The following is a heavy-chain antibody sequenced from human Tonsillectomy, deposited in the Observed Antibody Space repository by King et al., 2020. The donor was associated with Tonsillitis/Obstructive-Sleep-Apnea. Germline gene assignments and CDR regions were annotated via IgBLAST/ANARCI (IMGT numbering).Heavy chain of an antibody. J-gene: IGHJ6*03. CDR3: ARGEWGDRDYYYYYMDV. CDR1: GGSFSGYY. Sequence: VQLQQWGAGLLKPSETLSLTCAVYGGSFSGYYWSWIRQPPGKGLEWIGEINHSGSTNYNPSLKSRVTISVDTSKNQFSLKLSSVTAADTAVYYCARGEWGDRDYYYYYMDVWGKGTTVTVSS. CDR2: INHSGST. V-gene: IGHV4-34*01. D-gene: IGHD1-26*01.